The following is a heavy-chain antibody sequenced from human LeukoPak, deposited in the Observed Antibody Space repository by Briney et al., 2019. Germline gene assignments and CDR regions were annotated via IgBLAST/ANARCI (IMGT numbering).Heavy chain of an antibody. Sequence: GGSLRLSCAASGFTFISYAMSWVRQAPGKGLEWVSAISIVDSTYYADSVKGRFTISRDNSKNTLYLQMNSLRAEDTAVYYCAKVVSSSGAGGLFDYWGQGTLVTVSS. CDR1: GFTFISYA. CDR2: ISIVDST. J-gene: IGHJ4*02. D-gene: IGHD5/OR15-5a*01. CDR3: AKVVSSSGAGGLFDY. V-gene: IGHV3-23*01.